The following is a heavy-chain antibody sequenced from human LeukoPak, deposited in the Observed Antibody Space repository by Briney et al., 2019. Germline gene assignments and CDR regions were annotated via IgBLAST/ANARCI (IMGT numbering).Heavy chain of an antibody. D-gene: IGHD1-26*01. CDR2: IYSTGST. Sequence: SETLSLTCTVSGDSISAYYWSWIRQPPGKGLEWIGYIYSTGSTNSSPSLKSRVTISIDTSRNQVSLKLNSVTAVDTAVYYCARGGMNKWELFDFWGQGTLVTVSS. CDR3: ARGGMNKWELFDF. V-gene: IGHV4-59*13. CDR1: GDSISAYY. J-gene: IGHJ4*02.